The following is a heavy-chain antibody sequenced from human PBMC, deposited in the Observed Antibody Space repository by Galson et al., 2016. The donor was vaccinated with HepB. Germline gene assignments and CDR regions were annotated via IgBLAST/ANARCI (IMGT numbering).Heavy chain of an antibody. CDR2: LGSGGRI. V-gene: IGHV3-66*02. CDR3: LPSGPDYYMDL. J-gene: IGHJ6*03. Sequence: SLRLSCAASGFIFSNAWMNWVRQAPGKGLEWVSVLGSGGRIFYADSVKGRFTISRDNSMNTVFLQMNSLITEDTAVYYCLPSGPDYYMDLWGTGTTVTVSS. CDR1: GFIFSNAW. D-gene: IGHD2-15*01.